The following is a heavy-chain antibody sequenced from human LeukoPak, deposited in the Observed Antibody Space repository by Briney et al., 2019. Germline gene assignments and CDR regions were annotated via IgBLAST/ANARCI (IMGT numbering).Heavy chain of an antibody. D-gene: IGHD3-22*01. J-gene: IGHJ6*03. CDR2: IYYSGST. Sequence: ASETLSLTCTVSGGSISSYYWSWIRQPPGKGLEWIGYIYYSGSTYYNPSLRSRVTISVDTSKNQFSLKLSSLTAADTAVYYCARSSEGRYYYDSSGFSYYYYYMDVWGKGTTVTISS. CDR3: ARSSEGRYYYDSSGFSYYYYYMDV. V-gene: IGHV4-59*01. CDR1: GGSISSYY.